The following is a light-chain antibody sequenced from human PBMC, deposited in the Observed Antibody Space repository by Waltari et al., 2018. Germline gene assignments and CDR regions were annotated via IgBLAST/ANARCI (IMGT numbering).Light chain of an antibody. Sequence: DIQMTQSPSSLSAYVGDRVTITCQASQDISNYLNWYQQKPGKAPELLIYEASNLEKGVPSRFSGSGSGTDFSFTISSLQPEDIATYHCQQFDDLPYTFGPGTKVDI. CDR3: QQFDDLPYT. CDR1: QDISNY. J-gene: IGKJ3*01. V-gene: IGKV1-33*01. CDR2: EAS.